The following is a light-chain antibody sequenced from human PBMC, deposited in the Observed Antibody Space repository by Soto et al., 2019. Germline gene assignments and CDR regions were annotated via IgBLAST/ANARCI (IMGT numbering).Light chain of an antibody. J-gene: IGKJ1*01. V-gene: IGKV3-20*01. CDR3: QQYDSSPTT. CDR1: QSVHSSH. Sequence: EIVLTQSRGTLSLSPGKRATLSCWASQSVHSSHLAWYQQRPGQPPRLLIYGASSRATGIPDRFSGSGSGTVFTLTISRLEPEDFAVYFCQQYDSSPTTFGQGTKVDVK. CDR2: GAS.